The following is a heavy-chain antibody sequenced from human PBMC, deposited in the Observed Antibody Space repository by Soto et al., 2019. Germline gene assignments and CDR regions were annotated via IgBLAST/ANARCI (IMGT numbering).Heavy chain of an antibody. CDR3: AKGGIAGRQYYFDY. D-gene: IGHD6-6*01. V-gene: IGHV3-30*18. CDR1: GFIFKDFA. J-gene: IGHJ4*02. Sequence: GGSLRLSCAASGFIFKDFAMSWVRQAPGKGLEWVAVISYDGSDEYYADSVKGRFTISRDNSKNTLYLQMNRLRAEDTAVYYCAKGGIAGRQYYFDYWGQGTLVTVSS. CDR2: ISYDGSDE.